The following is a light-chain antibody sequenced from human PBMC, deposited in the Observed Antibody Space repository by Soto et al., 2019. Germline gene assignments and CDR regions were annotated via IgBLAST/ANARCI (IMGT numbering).Light chain of an antibody. V-gene: IGLV2-14*01. CDR3: SSYTSSSTLV. J-gene: IGLJ2*01. CDR2: EVS. Sequence: QSALTQPASVSGSPGQSITISCTGTSSDVGGYNYVSWYQQHPGKAPKLMIYEVSNRPSGVSNRFSGSKSDNTASLTISGRQAEDEADYYCSSYTSSSTLVFGGGTKVTVL. CDR1: SSDVGGYNY.